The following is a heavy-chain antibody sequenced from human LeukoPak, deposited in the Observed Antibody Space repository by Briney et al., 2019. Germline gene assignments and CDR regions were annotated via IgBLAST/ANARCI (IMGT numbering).Heavy chain of an antibody. CDR1: GFTFSSYG. J-gene: IGHJ4*02. D-gene: IGHD6-19*01. V-gene: IGHV3-30*18. CDR2: ISYDGSNK. Sequence: GRSLRLSCAASGFTFSSYGMHWARQAPGKGLEWVAVISYDGSNKYYADSVKGRFAISRDNSKNTLYLQMNSLRAEDTAVYYCAKDLSSGWCDYWGQGTLVTVSS. CDR3: AKDLSSGWCDY.